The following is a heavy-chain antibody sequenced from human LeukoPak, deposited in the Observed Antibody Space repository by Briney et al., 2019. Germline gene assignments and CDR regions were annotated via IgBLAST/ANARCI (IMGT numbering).Heavy chain of an antibody. V-gene: IGHV4-39*01. CDR2: IYYSGST. Sequence: SETLSLTCTVSGGSISSSSYYWGWIRQPPGKGLEWIGSIYYSGSTYYNPSLKSRVTISVDTSKNQFSLKLGSVTAADTAVYYCARLTEYSSSSGWYYYYYMDVWGKGTTVTVSS. CDR1: GGSISSSSYY. D-gene: IGHD6-6*01. J-gene: IGHJ6*03. CDR3: ARLTEYSSSSGWYYYYYMDV.